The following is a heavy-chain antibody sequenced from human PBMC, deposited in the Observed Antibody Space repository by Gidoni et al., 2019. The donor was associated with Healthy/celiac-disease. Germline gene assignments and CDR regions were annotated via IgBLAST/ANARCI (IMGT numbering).Heavy chain of an antibody. J-gene: IGHJ6*03. V-gene: IGHV1-69*19. Sequence: QVQLVQSGAEVKKPGSSVKVSCKASGGTFSSYAISWVRQAPGQGLEWMGGIIPIFGTANYAQKFQGRVTITADESTSTAYMELSSLRSEDTAVYYCARGESIAAAGKFEDYYYYMDVWGKGTTVTVSS. CDR2: IIPIFGTA. CDR3: ARGESIAAAGKFEDYYYYMDV. D-gene: IGHD6-13*01. CDR1: GGTFSSYA.